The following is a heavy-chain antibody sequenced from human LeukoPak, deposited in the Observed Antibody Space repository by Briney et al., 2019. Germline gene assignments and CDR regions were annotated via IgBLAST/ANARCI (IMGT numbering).Heavy chain of an antibody. Sequence: ASVKVSCKASGYTFTSYYMHWVRQAPGQGLEWMGITNPSGGSTSYAQKFQGRVTMTRDTSTSTVYMELSSLRSEDTAVYYCAREGYYDSSGYYFQHWGQGTLVTVSS. V-gene: IGHV1-46*01. CDR2: TNPSGGST. CDR3: AREGYYDSSGYYFQH. CDR1: GYTFTSYY. J-gene: IGHJ1*01. D-gene: IGHD3-22*01.